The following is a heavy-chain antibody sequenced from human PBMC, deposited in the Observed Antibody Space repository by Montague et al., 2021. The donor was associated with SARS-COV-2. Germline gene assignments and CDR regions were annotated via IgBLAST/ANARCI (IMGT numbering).Heavy chain of an antibody. J-gene: IGHJ4*02. CDR1: SGSIISSGYY. CDR2: TYYSGTT. D-gene: IGHD3-10*01. V-gene: IGHV4-39*02. CDR3: ARGLIRGVTTPFDY. Sequence: SETLSLTCSVSSGSIISSGYYWGWIRHPPGKEWKWIGNTYYSGTTNYTPSLQIRGTISVDTSKNHLSLSLSSVTAADTAVYFCARGLIRGVTTPFDYWGQGSQVTVSS.